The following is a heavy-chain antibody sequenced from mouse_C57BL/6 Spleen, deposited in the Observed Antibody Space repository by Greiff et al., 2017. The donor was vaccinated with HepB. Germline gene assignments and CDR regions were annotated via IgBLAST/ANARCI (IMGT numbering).Heavy chain of an antibody. D-gene: IGHD2-5*01. V-gene: IGHV1-81*01. CDR1: GYTFTSYG. Sequence: QVQLQQSGAELARPGASVKLSCKASGYTFTSYGISWVKQRTGQGLEWIGEIYPRSGNTYYNEKFKGKATLTADKSSSTAYMELRSLTSEDSAVYFCARRGDSNKVEHYFDYWGQGPTLTVSS. CDR3: ARRGDSNKVEHYFDY. J-gene: IGHJ2*01. CDR2: IYPRSGNT.